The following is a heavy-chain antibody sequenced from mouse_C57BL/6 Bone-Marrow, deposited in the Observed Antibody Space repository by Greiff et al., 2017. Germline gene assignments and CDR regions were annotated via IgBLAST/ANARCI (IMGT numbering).Heavy chain of an antibody. Sequence: EVQGVESGGDLVKPGGSLKLSCAASGFTFSSYGMSWVRQTPDKRLEWVATISSGGSYTSYPDSVKGRFTISRDNAKNTLYLQMSSLKSEDTAMYYCATMVTTNAMDYWGQGTSVTVSS. D-gene: IGHD2-1*01. V-gene: IGHV5-6*01. CDR2: ISSGGSYT. J-gene: IGHJ4*01. CDR3: ATMVTTNAMDY. CDR1: GFTFSSYG.